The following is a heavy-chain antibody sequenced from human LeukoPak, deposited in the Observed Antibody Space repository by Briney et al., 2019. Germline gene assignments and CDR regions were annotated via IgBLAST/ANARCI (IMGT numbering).Heavy chain of an antibody. J-gene: IGHJ4*02. CDR2: ILYDGSNK. V-gene: IGHV3-30*03. CDR1: GFDFCGYG. D-gene: IGHD4-17*01. CDR3: AGYDYGDLGPLQF. Sequence: PGGSLRLSCAASGFDFCGYGMHWVRQAPGKGLEWVAVILYDGSNKYYADSVKGRCTISRDNSKKTLYLQMNSLRAEDTAVYYCAGYDYGDLGPLQFWGQGTLVTVPS.